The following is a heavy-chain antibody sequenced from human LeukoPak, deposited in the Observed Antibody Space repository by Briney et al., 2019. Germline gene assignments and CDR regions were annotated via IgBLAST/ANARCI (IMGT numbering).Heavy chain of an antibody. CDR3: ARDNYSGSRYFDH. D-gene: IGHD1-26*01. CDR1: GFTFSSYE. J-gene: IGHJ4*02. Sequence: GGSLRLSCAASGFTFSSYEMNWVRQAPGKGLEWVSYISSSGSTIYYADSVKGRFTISRDNAKNSLYLQMNSLRAEDTAIYYCARDNYSGSRYFDHWGQGTLVTVSS. V-gene: IGHV3-48*03. CDR2: ISSSGSTI.